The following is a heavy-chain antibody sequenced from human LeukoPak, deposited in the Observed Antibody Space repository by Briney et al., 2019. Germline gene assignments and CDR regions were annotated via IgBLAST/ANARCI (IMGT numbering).Heavy chain of an antibody. CDR3: ARYNDYVDY. J-gene: IGHJ4*02. D-gene: IGHD3-16*01. V-gene: IGHV1-46*01. CDR2: INPSAGTT. Sequence: ASVKVSFKASGYTFTRYYMYWVRQAPGQGLEWMGIINPSAGTTTYAQNFQGRVTMTRDTSTSTVHMELSSLRSEDTAVYYCARYNDYVDYWGQGTLVTVSS. CDR1: GYTFTRYY.